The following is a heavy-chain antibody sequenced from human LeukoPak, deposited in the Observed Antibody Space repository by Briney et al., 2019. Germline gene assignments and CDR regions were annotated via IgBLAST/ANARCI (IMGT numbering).Heavy chain of an antibody. CDR2: IHTNGNT. CDR1: GLIVSSNY. J-gene: IGHJ5*02. CDR3: ARDFPDYYDSSGFRT. Sequence: GGSLRLSCAASGLIVSSNYMTWVRQAPGKGLEWVSIIHTNGNTYYADSVKGRFTISRDNAKNSLYLQMNSLRAEDTAVYYCARDFPDYYDSSGFRTWGQGTLVTVSS. V-gene: IGHV3-66*01. D-gene: IGHD3-22*01.